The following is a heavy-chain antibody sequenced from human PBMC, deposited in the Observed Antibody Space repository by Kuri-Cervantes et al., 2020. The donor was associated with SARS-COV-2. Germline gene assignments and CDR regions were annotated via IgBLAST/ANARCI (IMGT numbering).Heavy chain of an antibody. V-gene: IGHV4-34*01. CDR3: ARVGAGVCNSASCYSRAFDY. J-gene: IGHJ4*02. Sequence: GSLRLSCAVYGGSFSGYYWSWIRQPPGKGLEWIGEINHSGSTNYNPSLKTRVTISVNTSKNQFSLKLSSVTAADTAVYYCARVGAGVCNSASCYSRAFDYWGQGTPVTVSS. D-gene: IGHD2-2*02. CDR1: GGSFSGYY. CDR2: INHSGST.